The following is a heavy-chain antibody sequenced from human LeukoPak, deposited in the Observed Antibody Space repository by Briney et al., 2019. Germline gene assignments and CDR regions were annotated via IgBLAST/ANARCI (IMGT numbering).Heavy chain of an antibody. CDR3: AKRGVVIRVILVGFHKEAYYFDS. V-gene: IGHV3-23*01. D-gene: IGHD3-22*01. J-gene: IGHJ4*02. Sequence: PGGSLRLSCAVSGITLSNYGMSWVRQAPGKGLEWVAGISDSGGSTNYADSVTGRFTISRANPKTTLYLQMNSLRAGDTAVYFCAKRGVVIRVILVGFHKEAYYFDSWGQGALVTVSS. CDR1: GITLSNYG. CDR2: ISDSGGST.